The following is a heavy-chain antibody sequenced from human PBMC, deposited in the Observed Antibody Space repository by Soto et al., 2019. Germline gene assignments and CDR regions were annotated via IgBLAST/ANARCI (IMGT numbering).Heavy chain of an antibody. D-gene: IGHD3-3*01. CDR3: AKDLRTSWIFGNFDS. V-gene: IGHV3-9*01. CDR2: IAFNSGNT. J-gene: IGHJ4*02. Sequence: VRLQESGGGLVQPGRSLRLSCAASGFSLDDYAMHWVRQVPGKGLEWVSGIAFNSGNTAYADSVKGRFTISRDNAKNSLYLQMNSLRAEDTALYYCAKDLRTSWIFGNFDSWGQGTLVTVSS. CDR1: GFSLDDYA.